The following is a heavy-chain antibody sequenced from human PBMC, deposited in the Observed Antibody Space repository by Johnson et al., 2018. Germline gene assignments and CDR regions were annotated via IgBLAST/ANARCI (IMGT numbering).Heavy chain of an antibody. CDR1: EFTFSRFG. V-gene: IGHV3-30*18. CDR2: ISNDGSNK. D-gene: IGHD3-10*01. J-gene: IGHJ6*02. Sequence: QVQLQESGGGVVQPGRSLRLSCAASEFTFSRFGMYWVRQAPGKGLEWVAFISNDGSNKYYGDSVKGRFTISRDNSKNTLYLQMNSRRAEDTAVYYCAKNSNYGHLSNSHGMDVWGQGTTVTVSS. CDR3: AKNSNYGHLSNSHGMDV.